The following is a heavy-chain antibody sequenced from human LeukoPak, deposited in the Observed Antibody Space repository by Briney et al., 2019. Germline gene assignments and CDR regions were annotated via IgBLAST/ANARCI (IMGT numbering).Heavy chain of an antibody. J-gene: IGHJ4*02. V-gene: IGHV4-34*01. CDR2: INHSGST. D-gene: IGHD5-18*01. Sequence: SETLSLTCIVSGGSIGSYYWSWIRQPPGKGLEWIGEINHSGSTNYNPSLKSRVTMSVDTSKNQFSLKLGSVTAADTAVYYCARVYSYGFSSIDYWGQGTLVTVSS. CDR1: GGSIGSYY. CDR3: ARVYSYGFSSIDY.